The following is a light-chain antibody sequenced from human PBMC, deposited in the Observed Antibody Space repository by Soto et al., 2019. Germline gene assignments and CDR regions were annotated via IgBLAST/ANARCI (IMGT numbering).Light chain of an antibody. CDR2: DVS. V-gene: IGLV2-14*01. CDR1: SSDVGGYNY. J-gene: IGLJ2*01. CDR3: SSYTDTNTLV. Sequence: QSALTQPASVSGSPGQSITISCTGTSSDVGGYNYVSWYQLNPGKAPKLMVFDVSDRSSGVSSRFSGSKSGNTASLTISGLQAEDEAYYFCSSYTDTNTLVFGGGTKLTVL.